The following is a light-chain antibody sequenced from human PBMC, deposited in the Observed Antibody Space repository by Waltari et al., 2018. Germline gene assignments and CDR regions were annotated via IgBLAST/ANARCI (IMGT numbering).Light chain of an antibody. V-gene: IGLV3-21*01. CDR1: NIGYRT. Sequence: SYVLTQAPSVSVAPEETARITCGGDNIGYRTVHWYQQRPGQAPVLVVYSNRDWPSGSPGRVSAAGSGDTATLTISRVEAGDEADYYCQVWESSSDQIVFGGGTKLTVL. J-gene: IGLJ2*01. CDR2: SNR. CDR3: QVWESSSDQIV.